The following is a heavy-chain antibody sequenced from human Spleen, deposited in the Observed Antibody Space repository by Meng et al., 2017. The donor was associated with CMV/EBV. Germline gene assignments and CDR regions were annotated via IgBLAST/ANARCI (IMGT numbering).Heavy chain of an antibody. CDR2: IYYSGST. Sequence: SETLSLTCTVSGDSISSSRHHWGCIRQPPGKGLECIGSIYYSGSTNYNPSLKSRVSISVDTSQNQFSLKLSSVTAADTAVYYCARGGMDPMYNWFDPWGQGTLVTVSS. J-gene: IGHJ5*02. V-gene: IGHV4-39*07. CDR1: GDSISSSRHH. D-gene: IGHD6-13*01. CDR3: ARGGMDPMYNWFDP.